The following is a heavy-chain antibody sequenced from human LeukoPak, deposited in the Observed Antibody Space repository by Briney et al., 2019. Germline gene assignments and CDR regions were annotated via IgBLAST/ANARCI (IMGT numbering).Heavy chain of an antibody. CDR1: GYTFTSYY. CDR2: INPSGGST. CDR3: ARDRPPNYSDD. V-gene: IGHV1-46*01. J-gene: IGHJ4*02. Sequence: GASVKVSCKASGYTFTSYYIHWVRQAPGQGLEWMGIINPSGGSTSYAQKFQGRVTMTRDTSTSTVYMELSSLRSEDTAVYYCARDRPPNYSDDWGQGTLVTVSS.